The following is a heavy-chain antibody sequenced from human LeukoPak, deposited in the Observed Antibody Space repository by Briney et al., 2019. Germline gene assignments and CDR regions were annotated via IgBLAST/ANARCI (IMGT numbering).Heavy chain of an antibody. V-gene: IGHV4-59*01. CDR2: IYYSGTT. D-gene: IGHD6-13*01. J-gene: IGHJ4*02. Sequence: SETLSLTCTVSGGSISSYYWSWTRQPPGKGLEWIGYIYYSGTTNYNPSLKSRVAISVDTSKNQFSLKLSSVTAADTAVYYCARGVYIAAAQYGYWGQGTLVTVSS. CDR3: ARGVYIAAAQYGY. CDR1: GGSISSYY.